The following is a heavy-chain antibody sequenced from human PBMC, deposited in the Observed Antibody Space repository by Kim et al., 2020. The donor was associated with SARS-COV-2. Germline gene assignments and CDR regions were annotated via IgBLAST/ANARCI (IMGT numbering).Heavy chain of an antibody. Sequence: YADSVKGRFTLSRDNSKNTLYLQMNSRRAADTAVYDCAKERDAPYGDSVDYWGQGSLVTVSS. CDR3: AKERDAPYGDSVDY. V-gene: IGHV3-23*01. D-gene: IGHD4-17*01. J-gene: IGHJ4*02.